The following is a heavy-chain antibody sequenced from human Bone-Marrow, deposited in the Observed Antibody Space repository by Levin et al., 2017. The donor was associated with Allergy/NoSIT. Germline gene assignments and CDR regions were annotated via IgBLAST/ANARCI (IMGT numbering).Heavy chain of an antibody. D-gene: IGHD2-15*01. CDR1: RLIVSANH. Sequence: GGSLRLSCAASRLIVSANHMSWVRQAPGKGLEWISALSVSGTTYYAGSVKGRFTISRDNSQNTLYLQMNSLRAEDTAVYYCAKDEEADGFDAFDVWGQGTMVTVSS. CDR2: LSVSGTT. J-gene: IGHJ3*01. CDR3: AKDEEADGFDAFDV. V-gene: IGHV3-66*01.